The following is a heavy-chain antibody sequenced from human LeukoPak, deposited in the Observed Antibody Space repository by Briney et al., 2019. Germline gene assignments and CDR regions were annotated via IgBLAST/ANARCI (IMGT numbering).Heavy chain of an antibody. CDR2: ISNSGSSK. CDR1: GCTFSSYE. CDR3: ARINRVYGDYTFDY. D-gene: IGHD4-17*01. J-gene: IGHJ4*02. Sequence: PGGSLRLSCAASGCTFSSYEMSWVRQAPGKGLEWVSYISNSGSSKYYADPVKGRFTISRDNAKISLYLQMNSLRAEDTAVYYCARINRVYGDYTFDYWGQGTLVTVSS. V-gene: IGHV3-48*03.